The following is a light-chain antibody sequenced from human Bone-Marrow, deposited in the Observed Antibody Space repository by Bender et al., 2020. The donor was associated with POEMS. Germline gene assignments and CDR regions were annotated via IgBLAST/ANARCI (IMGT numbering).Light chain of an antibody. CDR2: SSH. CDR3: AVWDDSLNGWV. V-gene: IGLV1-44*01. CDR1: SSNIGAHA. J-gene: IGLJ3*02. Sequence: QSVLTQPPSASGTPGQRVTISCSGGSSNIGAHAVNWYQHLPGTAPKLLIYSSHRRPSEVPDRFSGSRSGTSASLAISGLQSEDEADYYGAVWDDSLNGWVVGGGTKLTVL.